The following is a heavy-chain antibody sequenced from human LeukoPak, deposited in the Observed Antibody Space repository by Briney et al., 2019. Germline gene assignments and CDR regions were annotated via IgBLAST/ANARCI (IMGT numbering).Heavy chain of an antibody. Sequence: SETLSLTCAVSGDSVTNSHNYWAWIRQTPGKGLEWIGTLYYTGSAFYNPSLKSRVTMSVDASKNLFSLSLISVTAADSAVYYCARGTAMLPFDYWGQGTLVTVSS. D-gene: IGHD5-18*01. V-gene: IGHV4-39*07. CDR1: GDSVTNSHNY. J-gene: IGHJ4*02. CDR3: ARGTAMLPFDY. CDR2: LYYTGSA.